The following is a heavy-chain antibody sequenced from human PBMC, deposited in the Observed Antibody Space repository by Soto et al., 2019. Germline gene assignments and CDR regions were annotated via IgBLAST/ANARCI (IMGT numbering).Heavy chain of an antibody. J-gene: IGHJ6*02. Sequence: GGSLRLSCPASGFTFGYYAMSWFRQAPGKGLEWVGFIRSKAYGGTTEYAASVKGRFTISRDDSKSIAYLQMNSLKTEDTAVYYCTRDLRALYYYYGMDVWGQGTAVTVSS. V-gene: IGHV3-49*03. CDR2: IRSKAYGGTT. CDR3: TRDLRALYYYYGMDV. CDR1: GFTFGYYA.